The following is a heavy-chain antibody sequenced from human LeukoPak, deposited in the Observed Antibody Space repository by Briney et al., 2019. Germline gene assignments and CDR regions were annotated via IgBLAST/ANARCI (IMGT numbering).Heavy chain of an antibody. CDR2: IYNSGST. D-gene: IGHD6-25*01. Sequence: SETLSLTCTVSGGSISSCYWSWVRQPPGKGLECIGYIYNSGSTNYNPSLKSRVSISVDTSKNQFSLKLSSVTAADTAVYYCARSAIDAFDIWGQGTMVAVSS. CDR1: GGSISSCY. CDR3: ARSAIDAFDI. V-gene: IGHV4-59*08. J-gene: IGHJ3*02.